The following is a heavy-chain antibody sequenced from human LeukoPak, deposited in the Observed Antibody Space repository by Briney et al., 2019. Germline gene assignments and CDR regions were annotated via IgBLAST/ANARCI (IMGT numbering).Heavy chain of an antibody. CDR1: GGSFSGYY. J-gene: IGHJ5*02. D-gene: IGHD4-11*01. CDR2: IYTSGST. Sequence: SETLSLTCAVYGGSFSGYYWSWIRQPAGKGLEWIGRIYTSGSTNYNPSLKSRVTMSVDTSKNQFSLKLSSVTAADTAVYYCARDGFDYSRRFDPWGQGTLVTVSS. CDR3: ARDGFDYSRRFDP. V-gene: IGHV4-4*07.